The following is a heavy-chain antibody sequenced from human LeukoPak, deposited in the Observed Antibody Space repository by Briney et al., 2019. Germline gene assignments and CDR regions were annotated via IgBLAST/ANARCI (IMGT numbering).Heavy chain of an antibody. CDR3: ARGNKHSYSSSWYEFDS. V-gene: IGHV4-39*07. D-gene: IGHD6-13*01. J-gene: IGHJ4*02. CDR1: GGSISRSTYY. CDR2: IYYTGTT. Sequence: SETLSLTCTVSGGSISRSTYYWGWIRQPPGKGLEWIANIYYTGTTLYNPSLRSRVTISVDTSKNQFSLRLNSVTAADTAVYYCARGNKHSYSSSWYEFDSWGQGTLVTVSS.